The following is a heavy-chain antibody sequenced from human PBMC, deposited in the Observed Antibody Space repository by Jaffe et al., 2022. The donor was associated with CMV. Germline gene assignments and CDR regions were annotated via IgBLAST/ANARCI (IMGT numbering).Heavy chain of an antibody. CDR3: VKDRGVGIQLWTFDY. CDR2: ISSNGGST. Sequence: EVQLVESGGGLVQPGGSLRLSCSASGFTFSSYAMHWVRQAPGKGLEYVSAISSNGGSTYYADSVKGRFTISRDNSKNTLYLQMSSLRAEDTAVYYCVKDRGVGIQLWTFDYWGQGTLVTVSS. V-gene: IGHV3-64D*06. J-gene: IGHJ4*02. D-gene: IGHD5-18*01. CDR1: GFTFSSYA.